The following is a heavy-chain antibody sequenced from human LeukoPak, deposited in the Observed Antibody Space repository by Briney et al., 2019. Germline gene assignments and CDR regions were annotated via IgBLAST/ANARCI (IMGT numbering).Heavy chain of an antibody. CDR1: GFTFRDYA. V-gene: IGHV3-49*04. J-gene: IGHJ3*02. D-gene: IGHD3-22*01. Sequence: GGSLRLSCTGFGFTFRDYAVSWVRQAPGKGLECIGFIRSKVYGGTTEYAASVKGRFTIFRDDSKSIAYLQMNSLKTEDTAVYYCTRDPYYFDSSGYYHHAFDIWGQGTMVAVSS. CDR2: IRSKVYGGTT. CDR3: TRDPYYFDSSGYYHHAFDI.